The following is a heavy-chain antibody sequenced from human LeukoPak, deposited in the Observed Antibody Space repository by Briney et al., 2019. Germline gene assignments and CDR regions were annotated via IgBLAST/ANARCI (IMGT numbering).Heavy chain of an antibody. Sequence: GGSLRLSCAASGFTFSSYEMNRVRQAPGKGLEWVSYISSSGSTIYYADSVKGRFTNSRDNAKNSLYLQMNSLRAEDTAVYYCARENDILTGYPNNWFDPWGQGTQVIVSS. D-gene: IGHD3-9*01. CDR3: ARENDILTGYPNNWFDP. CDR2: ISSSGSTI. J-gene: IGHJ5*02. V-gene: IGHV3-48*03. CDR1: GFTFSSYE.